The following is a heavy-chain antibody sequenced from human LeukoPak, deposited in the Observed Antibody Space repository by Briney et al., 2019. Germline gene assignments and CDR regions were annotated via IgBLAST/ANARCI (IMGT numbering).Heavy chain of an antibody. J-gene: IGHJ4*02. Sequence: SETLSLTCTVSGGSISGFYWGWIRQPPGKGLEWIGFIYYSGSANYNPSLKSRVTMSVDMSKNQFSLKLSSVTAADTAFYYCARDRDSSGWFDYWGQGALVTVSS. D-gene: IGHD6-19*01. V-gene: IGHV4-59*01. CDR3: ARDRDSSGWFDY. CDR1: GGSISGFY. CDR2: IYYSGSA.